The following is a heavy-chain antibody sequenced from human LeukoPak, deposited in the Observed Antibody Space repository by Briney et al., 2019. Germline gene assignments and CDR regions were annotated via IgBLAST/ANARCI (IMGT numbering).Heavy chain of an antibody. CDR3: AKIRTTGTPGDS. Sequence: PSETLSLTCTVSGGSISSSTYYWGWIRQSPGKGLEWIGSIYNTGSTHFNPSLKSRVTLSVDTSKNQFSLDLRPMTAADTAVYFCAKIRTTGTPGDSWGQGILVIVSS. V-gene: IGHV4-39*07. CDR2: IYNTGST. D-gene: IGHD1-1*01. CDR1: GGSISSSTYY. J-gene: IGHJ4*02.